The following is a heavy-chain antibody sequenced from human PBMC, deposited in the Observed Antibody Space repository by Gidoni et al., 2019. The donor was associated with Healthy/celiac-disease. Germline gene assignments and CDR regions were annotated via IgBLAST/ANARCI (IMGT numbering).Heavy chain of an antibody. J-gene: IGHJ6*02. CDR3: ARDRGDDSSGYYWRVYYYYGMDV. V-gene: IGHV3-48*01. Sequence: EVQLVESGGGLVQPGGSLRLSCAASGFTFSSYSMNWVRQAPGKGLEWFSYISSSSSTIYYADSVKGRFTISRDNAKNSLYLQMNSLRAEDTAVYYCARDRGDDSSGYYWRVYYYYGMDVWGQGTTVTVSS. CDR1: GFTFSSYS. D-gene: IGHD3-22*01. CDR2: ISSSSSTI.